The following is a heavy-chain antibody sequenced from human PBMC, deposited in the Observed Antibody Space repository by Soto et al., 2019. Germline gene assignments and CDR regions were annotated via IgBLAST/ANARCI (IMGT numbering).Heavy chain of an antibody. Sequence: GASVKVSCKASGGTFSSYAISWVLQAPGQGLEWMGGIIPIFGTANYAQKFQGRVTITADESTSTAYMELSSLRSEDTAVYYCARDLIRDGYNYRGYYYYYGMDVWGQGTTVTVSS. D-gene: IGHD5-12*01. J-gene: IGHJ6*02. CDR1: GGTFSSYA. CDR3: ARDLIRDGYNYRGYYYYYGMDV. CDR2: IIPIFGTA. V-gene: IGHV1-69*13.